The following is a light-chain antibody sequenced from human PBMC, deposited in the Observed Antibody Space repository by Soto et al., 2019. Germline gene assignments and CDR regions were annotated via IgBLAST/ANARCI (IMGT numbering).Light chain of an antibody. CDR2: DND. J-gene: IGLJ3*02. Sequence: NFMLTQPHSVSESPGQTVIISCTRSSGSFASSYAQWFQQRPGSSPTTVIYDNDQRPAGIPDRFSGSIDTSSTSASLTIPGLQSEDEADYFCQSYSNNKGVFGGGTKVTVL. V-gene: IGLV6-57*01. CDR3: QSYSNNKGV. CDR1: SGSFASSY.